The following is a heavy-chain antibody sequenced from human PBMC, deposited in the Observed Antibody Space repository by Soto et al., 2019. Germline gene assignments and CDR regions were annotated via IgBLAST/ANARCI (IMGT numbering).Heavy chain of an antibody. CDR3: ARGAYYYGSGSYAFDI. Sequence: GGSLSLSCAASGFTFSSYAMHWVRQAPGKGLEWVAVISYDGSNKYYADSVKGRFTISRDNSKNTLYLQMNSLRAEDTAVYYCARGAYYYGSGSYAFDIWGQGTMVTVSS. CDR2: ISYDGSNK. CDR1: GFTFSSYA. D-gene: IGHD3-10*01. J-gene: IGHJ3*02. V-gene: IGHV3-30-3*01.